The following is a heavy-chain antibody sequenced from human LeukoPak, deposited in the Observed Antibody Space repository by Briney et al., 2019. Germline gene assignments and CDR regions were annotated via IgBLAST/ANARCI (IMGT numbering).Heavy chain of an antibody. D-gene: IGHD6-13*01. J-gene: IGHJ4*02. CDR2: IIPILGIA. Sequence: SVKVSCKASGYTFTSYGISWVRQAPGQGLEWMGRIIPILGIANYAQKFQGRVTITADKSTSTAYMELSSLRSGDTAVYYCARDGVYSSSWSSYYFDYWGQGTLVTVSS. CDR3: ARDGVYSSSWSSYYFDY. V-gene: IGHV1-69*04. CDR1: GYTFTSYG.